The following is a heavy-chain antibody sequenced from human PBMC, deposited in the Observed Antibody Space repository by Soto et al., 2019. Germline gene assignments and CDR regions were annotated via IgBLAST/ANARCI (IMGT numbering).Heavy chain of an antibody. J-gene: IGHJ2*01. D-gene: IGHD1-1*01. CDR1: GGSFSGYY. CDR2: INHSGST. Sequence: SETLSLTCAVYGGSFSGYYWSWIRQPPGKGLEWIGEINHSGSTNYNPSLKSRVTISVDTSKNQFSLKLSSVTAADTAVYYCAREVPSRYFDLWGRGTPVTGSS. CDR3: AREVPSRYFDL. V-gene: IGHV4-34*01.